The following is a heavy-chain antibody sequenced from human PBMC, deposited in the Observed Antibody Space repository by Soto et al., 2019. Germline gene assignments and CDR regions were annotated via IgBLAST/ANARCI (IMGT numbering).Heavy chain of an antibody. CDR3: ARGFGEPRPEHFDY. D-gene: IGHD3-10*01. CDR1: GDSVSSNSAA. Sequence: SQTLSLTCAISGDSVSSNSAAWNWIRQSPSRGLEWLGRTYYRSKWYNDYAVSVKSRITVNPDTSKNQFSLQLNSVTPEDTAVYYCARGFGEPRPEHFDYWGQGTLVTVSS. V-gene: IGHV6-1*01. J-gene: IGHJ4*02. CDR2: TYYRSKWYN.